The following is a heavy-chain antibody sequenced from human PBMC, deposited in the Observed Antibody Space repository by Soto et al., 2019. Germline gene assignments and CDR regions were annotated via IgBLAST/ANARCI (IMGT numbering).Heavy chain of an antibody. CDR3: AKDRMNHNSVWDPFDI. D-gene: IGHD2-15*01. CDR2: IWHDGSKE. Sequence: QVQLVESGGGVVQPGTSLRLSCAASGFSFTRYGFHWVRQAPGKGLEWVAAIWHDGSKEYYVESVKGRFIISRDNSKSTLSLQMNGLRAEDTAVYYCAKDRMNHNSVWDPFDIWGQGRMVTVSS. J-gene: IGHJ3*02. CDR1: GFSFTRYG. V-gene: IGHV3-33*06.